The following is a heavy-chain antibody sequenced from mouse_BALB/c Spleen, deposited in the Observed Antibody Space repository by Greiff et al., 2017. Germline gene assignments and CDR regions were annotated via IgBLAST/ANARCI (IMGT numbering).Heavy chain of an antibody. V-gene: IGHV3-2*02. J-gene: IGHJ3*01. CDR2: ISYSGST. CDR3: ARSGYDYGFAY. CDR1: GYSITSDYA. D-gene: IGHD2-4*01. Sequence: EVQLVESGPGLVKPSQSLSLTCTVTGYSITSDYAWNWIRQFPGNKLEWMGYISYSGSTSYNPSLKSRISITRDTSKNQFFLQLNSVTTEDTATYYCARSGYDYGFAYWGQGTLVTVSA.